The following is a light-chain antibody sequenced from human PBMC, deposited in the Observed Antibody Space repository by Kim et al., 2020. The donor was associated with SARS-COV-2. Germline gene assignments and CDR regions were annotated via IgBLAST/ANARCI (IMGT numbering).Light chain of an antibody. Sequence: QSALTQPPSASGTPGQRIPISCSGSRSNIGSNPVTWYQQLPGTAPRLLIHSDDQRPSGVPDRFSGSKSGTSASLAISGLQSEDEADYYCGTWDDSLHGWVFGGGTQLTVL. CDR1: RSNIGSNP. V-gene: IGLV1-44*01. CDR2: SDD. CDR3: GTWDDSLHGWV. J-gene: IGLJ3*02.